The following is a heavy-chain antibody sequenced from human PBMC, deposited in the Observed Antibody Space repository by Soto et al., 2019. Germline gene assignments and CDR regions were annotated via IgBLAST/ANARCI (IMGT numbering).Heavy chain of an antibody. J-gene: IGHJ4*02. CDR1: GYTFTSYY. V-gene: IGHV1-46*01. CDR2: INPSGGST. D-gene: IGHD3-16*01. CDR3: ARDPALGGPFDY. Sequence: ASVKVSCKASGYTFTSYYMHWVRQAPGQGLEWMGIINPSGGSTSYAQKFQGRVTMTRDTSTSTAYMELRSLRSDDTAVYYCARDPALGGPFDYWGQGTLVTVSS.